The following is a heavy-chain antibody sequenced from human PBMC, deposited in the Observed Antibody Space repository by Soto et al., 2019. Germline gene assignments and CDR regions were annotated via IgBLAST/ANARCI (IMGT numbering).Heavy chain of an antibody. CDR2: ISSSSSYI. J-gene: IGHJ4*02. V-gene: IGHV3-21*01. CDR1: GFTFSSYS. Sequence: PGGSLRLSCAASGFTFSSYSMNWVRQAPGKGLEWVSSISSSSSYIYYADSVKGRFTISRDNAKNSLYLQMNSLRAEDTAVYYCARGSGHYDYVWGSYRHPDSSGYGPFDYWGQGTLVTVSS. CDR3: ARGSGHYDYVWGSYRHPDSSGYGPFDY. D-gene: IGHD3-16*02.